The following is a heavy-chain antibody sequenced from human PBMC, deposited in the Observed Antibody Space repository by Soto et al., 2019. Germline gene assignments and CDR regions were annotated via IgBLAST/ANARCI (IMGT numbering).Heavy chain of an antibody. CDR3: ARAVVRGFFVPVFYGLDV. CDR1: GFDFGSYG. V-gene: IGHV3-33*01. D-gene: IGHD3-10*01. CDR2: IWYDGSTA. Sequence: QVQLVESGGGVVQPGGSLRLSCVASGFDFGSYGMQWVRRAPGKGLEWMAVIWYDGSTAYYADSVKGRFTISRDNSKNTLFVHLNSLTAEDTAVYFCARAVVRGFFVPVFYGLDVWGNGTTVTVSS. J-gene: IGHJ6*04.